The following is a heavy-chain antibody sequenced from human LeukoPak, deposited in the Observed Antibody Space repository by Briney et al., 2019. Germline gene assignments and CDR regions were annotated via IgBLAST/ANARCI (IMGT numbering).Heavy chain of an antibody. Sequence: PGGSLRLSCAASGFTFTNFGIHWVRQAPGKGLEWVTFISYDGSDKSYADSVKGRLTISRDNSKNTLSLQMNSLRVEDTAVYYCAKDISIGWSFEHWGQGTLVSVSS. J-gene: IGHJ4*02. V-gene: IGHV3-30*18. CDR3: AKDISIGWSFEH. CDR2: ISYDGSDK. D-gene: IGHD6-19*01. CDR1: GFTFTNFG.